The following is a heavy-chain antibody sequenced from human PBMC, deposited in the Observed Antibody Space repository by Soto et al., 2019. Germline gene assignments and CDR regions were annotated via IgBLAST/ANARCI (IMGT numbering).Heavy chain of an antibody. CDR2: IWYDGNTK. V-gene: IGHV3-33*01. J-gene: IGHJ6*02. Sequence: QIQLVESGGGVVQPGRSLRLSCEASGFTFNTYGFNWVRQAPGKGLEWVAVIWYDGNTKYYADSVKGRFTISRDNLKNTLYLQMNSLTAEDTAVYYCARPLVAPVAGPYYYGMDVWGQGTTVTVSS. D-gene: IGHD6-19*01. CDR1: GFTFNTYG. CDR3: ARPLVAPVAGPYYYGMDV.